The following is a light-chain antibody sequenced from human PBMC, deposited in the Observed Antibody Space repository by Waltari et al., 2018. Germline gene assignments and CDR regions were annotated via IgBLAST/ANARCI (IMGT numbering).Light chain of an antibody. Sequence: QSALTQPASVSGSPGQSITISCTGTSSYVGSYNLVSWYQQPPGKAPKLRIYEGSKRPSGVSNRFSGSKSGNTASLTISGLQAEDEADYYCCSYAGSSTYVFGTGTKVTVL. J-gene: IGLJ1*01. CDR3: CSYAGSSTYV. V-gene: IGLV2-23*01. CDR1: SSYVGSYNL. CDR2: EGS.